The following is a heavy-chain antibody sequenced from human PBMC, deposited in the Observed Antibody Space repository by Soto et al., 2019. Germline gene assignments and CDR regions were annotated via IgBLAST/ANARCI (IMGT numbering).Heavy chain of an antibody. J-gene: IGHJ4*02. CDR1: GFTFSNYA. Sequence: EVQLLDSGGGLVQPGGSLKLSCAASGFTFSNYAMNWVRQAPGKGLEWVSLISGSGSNIYYADSVKGRFTVSRDNSKNTVYLQMNSLRGEDTALYYSAKARIVGATKKTNFDYWGQGTLVTVSS. V-gene: IGHV3-23*01. CDR3: AKARIVGATKKTNFDY. D-gene: IGHD1-26*01. CDR2: ISGSGSNI.